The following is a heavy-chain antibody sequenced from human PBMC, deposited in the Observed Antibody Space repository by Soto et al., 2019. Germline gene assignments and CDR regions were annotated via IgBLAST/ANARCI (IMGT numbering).Heavy chain of an antibody. CDR1: GYTFTSYG. V-gene: IGHV1-18*01. CDR3: AREGIAAATRRFDY. CDR2: ISAYNGNT. Sequence: ASVKVSCEASGYTFTSYGIRCVRQAPGQGLEWMGWISAYNGNTNYAQKLQGRVTMTTDTSTSTAYMELRSLRSDDTAVYYCAREGIAAATRRFDYWGQGTLVTGSS. D-gene: IGHD6-13*01. J-gene: IGHJ4*02.